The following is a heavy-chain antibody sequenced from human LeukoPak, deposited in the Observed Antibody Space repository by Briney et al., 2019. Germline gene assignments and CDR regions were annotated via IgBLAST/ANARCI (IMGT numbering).Heavy chain of an antibody. Sequence: PGGSLRLSCTASGFTFGDYAMSWFRQAPGKGREWVGFIRSKAYGGTTEYAASVKGRFTISRDDSKSIAYLQMNSLKTEDTAVYYCTRAQGITIFGVVTTFDYWGQGTLVTVSS. CDR2: IRSKAYGGTT. V-gene: IGHV3-49*03. J-gene: IGHJ4*02. CDR3: TRAQGITIFGVVTTFDY. CDR1: GFTFGDYA. D-gene: IGHD3-3*01.